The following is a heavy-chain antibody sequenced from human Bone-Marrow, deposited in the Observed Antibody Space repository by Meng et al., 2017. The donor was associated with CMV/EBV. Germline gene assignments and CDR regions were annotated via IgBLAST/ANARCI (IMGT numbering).Heavy chain of an antibody. CDR2: IKQDGSEK. CDR3: ARDGSSSWYSFDY. J-gene: IGHJ4*02. Sequence: GESLKISCAASGFTFSSYWMSWVRQAPGKGLEWVANIKQDGSEKYYVDSVKGRFTISRDNAKNSLYLQMNSLRAEDTAVYYCARDGSSSWYSFDYWGQGKLV. D-gene: IGHD6-13*01. V-gene: IGHV3-7*01. CDR1: GFTFSSYW.